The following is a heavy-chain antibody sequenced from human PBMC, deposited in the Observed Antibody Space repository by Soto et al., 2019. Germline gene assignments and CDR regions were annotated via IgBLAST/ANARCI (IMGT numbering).Heavy chain of an antibody. V-gene: IGHV1-69*01. J-gene: IGHJ2*01. CDR2: IIPIFGTA. Sequence: QVQLVQSGAEVKKPGSSVKVSCKASGGTFSSYAISWVRQAPGQGLEWMGGIIPIFGTANYAQKFQGRVTSTADEATSTAYMELSSLRSEDTAVYYCARAFTYCTNGVCSTNWYFDLWGRGTLVTVSS. D-gene: IGHD2-8*01. CDR1: GGTFSSYA. CDR3: ARAFTYCTNGVCSTNWYFDL.